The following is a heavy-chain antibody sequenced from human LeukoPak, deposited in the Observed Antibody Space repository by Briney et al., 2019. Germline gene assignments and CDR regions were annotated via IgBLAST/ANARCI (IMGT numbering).Heavy chain of an antibody. Sequence: SETLSLTCTVSGDSISSSSYYWGWIRQPPGKGLEWIGSIYYSGSTYYNPSLKSRVTISVDTSKNQFSLRLSSVTAADTAVYYCASYYDFWRGLGYWGQGNLVTVSS. J-gene: IGHJ4*02. CDR2: IYYSGST. CDR1: GDSISSSSYY. CDR3: ASYYDFWRGLGY. D-gene: IGHD3-3*01. V-gene: IGHV4-39*01.